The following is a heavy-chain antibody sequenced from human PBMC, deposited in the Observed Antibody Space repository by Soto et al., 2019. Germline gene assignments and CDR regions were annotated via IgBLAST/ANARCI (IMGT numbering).Heavy chain of an antibody. CDR3: ARRNSGGFFRFFDS. Sequence: SVKVSCKASGGSLSTNPISWVRQAPGQGLEWMGGTGSGTGPGNHAQKFQGRLTVTADKSTSTVYMELTNLSSEDTAVYYCARRNSGGFFRFFDSWGQGTLVTVSS. J-gene: IGHJ4*02. D-gene: IGHD2-15*01. CDR2: TGSGTGPG. CDR1: GGSLSTNP. V-gene: IGHV1-69*06.